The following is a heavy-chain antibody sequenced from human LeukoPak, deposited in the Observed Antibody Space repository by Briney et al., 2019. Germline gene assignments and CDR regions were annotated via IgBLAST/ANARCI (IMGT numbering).Heavy chain of an antibody. CDR1: GYTFTGYY. Sequence: ASVKVSCKASGYTFTGYYMHWVRQAPGQGLEWMGWINPNSGGTNYAQKFQGRVTMTRDTSISTAYMELSRLRSDDTAVYYCARDHPGLYPFDNWGQGTLVTVSS. V-gene: IGHV1-2*02. J-gene: IGHJ4*02. CDR2: INPNSGGT. CDR3: ARDHPGLYPFDN. D-gene: IGHD2-15*01.